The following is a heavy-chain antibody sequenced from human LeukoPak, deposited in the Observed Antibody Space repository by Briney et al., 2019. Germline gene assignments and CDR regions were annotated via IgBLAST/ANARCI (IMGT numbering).Heavy chain of an antibody. CDR1: GFTFSSYW. Sequence: GGSLRLSCAASGFTFSSYWMSWVRQAPGKGLEWVANIKQDGSEKYYVGSVKGRFTISRDNAKNSLYLQMNSLRAEDTAVYYCARATEWLLYYYYMDVWGKGTTVTVSS. V-gene: IGHV3-7*01. D-gene: IGHD3-3*01. J-gene: IGHJ6*03. CDR3: ARATEWLLYYYYMDV. CDR2: IKQDGSEK.